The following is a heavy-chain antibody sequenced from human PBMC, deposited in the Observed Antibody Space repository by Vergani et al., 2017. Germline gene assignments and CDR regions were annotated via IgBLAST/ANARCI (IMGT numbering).Heavy chain of an antibody. V-gene: IGHV4-30-4*08. CDR3: ARGQWVFEA. CDR2: MSSSGAS. D-gene: IGHD6-19*01. Sequence: QVRLKESGPRLLKPSETLSLTCSVSGISITRCETWWAWIRRSPGKGLEFIGRMSSSGASSAYHPALGARPVISLDTPEYQFSLSLSSLAAADTAVYYCARGQWVFEAWGPGTPVTVSS. CDR1: GISITRCETW. J-gene: IGHJ4*02.